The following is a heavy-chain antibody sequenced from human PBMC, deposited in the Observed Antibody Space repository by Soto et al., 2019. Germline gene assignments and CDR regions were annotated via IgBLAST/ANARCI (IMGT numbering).Heavy chain of an antibody. CDR2: IFYTEST. Sequence: QVQLHESGPGLVKPSETLSLTCTVSGGSISSYYWIWIRQPPGKGLEWIGSIFYTESTDYNPPLKSRVTISLDTSKNHFSLYLSSVTASDTAVYYCARVDRGAFDHWGQGAQVTVSS. CDR3: ARVDRGAFDH. CDR1: GGSISSYY. D-gene: IGHD2-2*03. J-gene: IGHJ5*02. V-gene: IGHV4-59*01.